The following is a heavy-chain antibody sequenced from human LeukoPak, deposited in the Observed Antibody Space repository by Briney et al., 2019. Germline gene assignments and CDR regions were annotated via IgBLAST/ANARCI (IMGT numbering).Heavy chain of an antibody. CDR1: GFTFSNYA. CDR2: ITASGGST. D-gene: IGHD6-13*01. J-gene: IGHJ4*02. Sequence: PPGGSLRLSCAAAGFTFSNYAMSWVRQAPGKGLEWVSAITASGGSTYYADSVKGRFTISRDNSKNTLHLQVNSLRADDTAIYYCAKKSSSSWPNFDFWGQGALVTVSS. V-gene: IGHV3-23*01. CDR3: AKKSSSSWPNFDF.